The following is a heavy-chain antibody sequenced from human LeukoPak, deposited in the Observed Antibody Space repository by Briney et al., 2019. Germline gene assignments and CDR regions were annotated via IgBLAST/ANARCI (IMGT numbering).Heavy chain of an antibody. CDR3: ARDNTYYDFWSLINQRSYYYYYMDV. V-gene: IGHV1-18*01. CDR1: GYTLTELS. D-gene: IGHD3-3*01. CDR2: ISAYNGNT. J-gene: IGHJ6*03. Sequence: ASVKVSCKVSGYTLTELSMHWVRQAPGQGLEWMGWISAYNGNTNYAQKLQGRVTMTTDTSTSTAYMELRSLRSDDTAVYYCARDNTYYDFWSLINQRSYYYYYMDVWGQGTMVTVSS.